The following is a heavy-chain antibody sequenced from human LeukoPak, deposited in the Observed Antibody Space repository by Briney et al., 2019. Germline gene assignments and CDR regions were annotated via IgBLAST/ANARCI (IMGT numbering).Heavy chain of an antibody. V-gene: IGHV3-48*03. CDR1: GFPFSSSE. J-gene: IGHJ4*02. Sequence: AGGSLRLSCAGSGFPFSSSEVNWVRQAPGKGLVWVSHISSSGETESYADFVKGRFTITRANAKNSLSLQMNSLRAEDTAVYYCARDQYGTRVDWGPGTLVTVSS. D-gene: IGHD1-1*01. CDR2: ISSSGETE. CDR3: ARDQYGTRVD.